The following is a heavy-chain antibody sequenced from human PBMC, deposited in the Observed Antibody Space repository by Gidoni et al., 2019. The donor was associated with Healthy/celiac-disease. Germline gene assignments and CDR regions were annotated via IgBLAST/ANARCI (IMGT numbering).Heavy chain of an antibody. Sequence: QVQLVQSGAEVQKPGPSVKVSCKASGYTFTSYAMHWVRQAPGQRLEWMGWINAGNGNTKYSQKCQGRVTITRDTSASTAYMELSSLRSEDTAVYYCARSNWDDAFDIWGQGTMVTVSS. D-gene: IGHD7-27*01. CDR3: ARSNWDDAFDI. V-gene: IGHV1-3*01. J-gene: IGHJ3*02. CDR1: GYTFTSYA. CDR2: INAGNGNT.